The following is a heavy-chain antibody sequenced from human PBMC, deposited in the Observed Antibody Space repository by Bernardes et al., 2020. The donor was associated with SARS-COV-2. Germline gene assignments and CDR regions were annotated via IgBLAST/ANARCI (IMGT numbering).Heavy chain of an antibody. J-gene: IGHJ4*02. CDR1: GYTLTELC. CDR3: ATDYSLQLGATFDY. Sequence: ASVKVSCKVSGYTLTELCMHWVRQAPGKGLEWMGGFDPEDGETIYAQKFQGRVTMTEDTSTDTAYMELSSLRSEDTAVYYCATDYSLQLGATFDYWGQGTLVTVSS. D-gene: IGHD1-26*01. V-gene: IGHV1-24*01. CDR2: FDPEDGET.